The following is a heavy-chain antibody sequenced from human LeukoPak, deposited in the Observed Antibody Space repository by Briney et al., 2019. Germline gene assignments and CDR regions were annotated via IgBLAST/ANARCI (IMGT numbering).Heavy chain of an antibody. CDR2: IYYSGST. Sequence: PSETLSLTCTVSGGSISSSSYYWGWIRQPPGKGLEWIGSIYYSGSTYYNPSLKSRVTISVDTSKNQFSLKLSSVTAADTAVYYCARGGRITIFGVVTPFDYWGQGTLVTVSS. CDR1: GGSISSSSYY. J-gene: IGHJ4*02. CDR3: ARGGRITIFGVVTPFDY. V-gene: IGHV4-39*01. D-gene: IGHD3-3*01.